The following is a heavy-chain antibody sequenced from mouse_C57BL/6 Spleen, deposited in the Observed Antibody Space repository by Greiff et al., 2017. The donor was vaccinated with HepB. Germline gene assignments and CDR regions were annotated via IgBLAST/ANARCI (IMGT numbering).Heavy chain of an antibody. D-gene: IGHD1-1*01. V-gene: IGHV5-9*01. Sequence: EVKLVESGGGLVKPGGSLKLSCAASGFTFSSYTISWVRQTPEKRLEWVATISGGGGNTYYPDSVKGRFTISRDNAKNTLYLQMSSLRSEDTALYYCARHGYYGSSYPFAYWGQGTLVTVSA. CDR3: ARHGYYGSSYPFAY. CDR1: GFTFSSYT. J-gene: IGHJ3*01. CDR2: ISGGGGNT.